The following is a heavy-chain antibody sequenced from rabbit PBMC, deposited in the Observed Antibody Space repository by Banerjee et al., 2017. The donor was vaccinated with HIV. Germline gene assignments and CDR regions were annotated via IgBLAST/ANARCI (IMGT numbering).Heavy chain of an antibody. CDR1: GSDISSNA. Sequence: QEQLVESGGGLVQPEGSLTLTCKASGSDISSNAMCWVRQAPGKGLELIACIYSSNGDKWYASWVNGRFTISKTSSTTVTLQMTSLTAADTATYFCARGTSSSGYYMGLWGQGTRVTVS. V-gene: IGHV1S47*01. D-gene: IGHD1-1*01. CDR3: ARGTSSSGYYMGL. CDR2: IYSSNGDK. J-gene: IGHJ3*01.